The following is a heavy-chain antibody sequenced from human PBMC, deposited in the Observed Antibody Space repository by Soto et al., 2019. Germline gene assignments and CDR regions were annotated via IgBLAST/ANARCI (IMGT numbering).Heavy chain of an antibody. CDR1: GYTFSSYG. D-gene: IGHD4-17*01. J-gene: IGHJ4*02. Sequence: QVQLVQSGAEVKKPGASVKVSCKASGYTFSSYGINWVRQAPGQGLEWKGWISSYNGNTNYAQKLQGRVTMTTDTSTSAAYMELRSLTADASVVYCCGRGTTAATGSYWGQGTLVTVSS. V-gene: IGHV1-18*01. CDR2: ISSYNGNT. CDR3: GRGTTAATGSY.